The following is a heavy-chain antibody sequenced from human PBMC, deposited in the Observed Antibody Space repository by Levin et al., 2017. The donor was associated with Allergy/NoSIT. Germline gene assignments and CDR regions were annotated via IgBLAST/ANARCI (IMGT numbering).Heavy chain of an antibody. CDR3: ARDQRDNWNAFDY. J-gene: IGHJ4*02. Sequence: LRLSCTVSGGSISSGGYYWSWIRQHPGKGLEWIGYIYYSGSTYYNPSLKSRVTISVDTSKNQFSLKLSSVTAADTAVYYCARDQRDNWNAFDYWGQGTLVTVSS. V-gene: IGHV4-31*03. D-gene: IGHD1-20*01. CDR1: GGSISSGGYY. CDR2: IYYSGST.